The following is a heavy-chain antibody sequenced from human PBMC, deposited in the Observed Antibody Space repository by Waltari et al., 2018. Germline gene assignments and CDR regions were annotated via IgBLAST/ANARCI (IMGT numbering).Heavy chain of an antibody. CDR3: ARDVWGSYYDY. CDR1: GFTFSSYA. CDR2: ISGRGGST. V-gene: IGHV3-23*01. Sequence: EVQLLESGGGLVQPGGSLRLSCAASGFTFSSYALSWVRQAPGKGLEWVSAISGRGGSTYYADSVKGRFTISRDNSKNTLYLQMNSLRAEDTAVYYCARDVWGSYYDYWGQGTLVTVSS. J-gene: IGHJ4*02. D-gene: IGHD2-8*01.